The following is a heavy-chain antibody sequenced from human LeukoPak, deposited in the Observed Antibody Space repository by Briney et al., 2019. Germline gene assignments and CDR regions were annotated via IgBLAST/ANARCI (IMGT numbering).Heavy chain of an antibody. J-gene: IGHJ6*03. CDR1: GFTFSSYS. Sequence: GGSLRLSCAASGFTFSSYSMNWVRQAPGKGLEGVSYISSSSSTIYYADSVKGRFTISRDNAKNSLYLQMNSLRAEDTAVYYCSLFPGSYSSNYYMDVWGKGTTVTVSS. D-gene: IGHD1-26*01. CDR2: ISSSSSTI. CDR3: SLFPGSYSSNYYMDV. V-gene: IGHV3-48*01.